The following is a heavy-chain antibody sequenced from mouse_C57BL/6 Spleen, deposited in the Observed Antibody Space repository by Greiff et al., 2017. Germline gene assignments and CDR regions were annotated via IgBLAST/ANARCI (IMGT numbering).Heavy chain of an antibody. Sequence: QVQLQQPGAELVKPGASVKMSCKASGYTFTSYWITWVKQRPGQGLEWIGDIYPGSGSTNYNEKFKSKATLTVDTSSSTAYMQLSSLTSEDSAVYYCAREGQIITTVVSFDYWGQGTTLTVSS. CDR2: IYPGSGST. J-gene: IGHJ2*01. V-gene: IGHV1-55*01. CDR3: AREGQIITTVVSFDY. D-gene: IGHD1-1*01. CDR1: GYTFTSYW.